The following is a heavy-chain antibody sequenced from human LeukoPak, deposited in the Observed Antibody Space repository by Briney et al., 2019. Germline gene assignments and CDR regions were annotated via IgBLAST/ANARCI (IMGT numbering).Heavy chain of an antibody. Sequence: GESLKISCKGSGYSFTSYWIGWVRQMPGKGLEWMGIIYPGDSDTRYSPSFQGQVTISADKSISTAYLQWSSLKASDTAMYYCARSVSSSWHPSYYYYGMDVWGQGTTVTVSS. CDR3: ARSVSSSWHPSYYYYGMDV. V-gene: IGHV5-51*01. D-gene: IGHD6-13*01. CDR1: GYSFTSYW. CDR2: IYPGDSDT. J-gene: IGHJ6*02.